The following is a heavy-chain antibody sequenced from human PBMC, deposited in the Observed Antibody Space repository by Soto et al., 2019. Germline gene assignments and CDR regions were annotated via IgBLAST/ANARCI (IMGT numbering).Heavy chain of an antibody. CDR1: GGSISSYY. D-gene: IGHD5-18*01. Sequence: SETLSLTCTVSGGSISSYYWSWIRQPPGKGLEWIGYIYYSGSTNYNPSLKSRVTISVDTSKNQFSLKLSSVTAADTAVYYCARGVDKAMVAPNVWGQGTLVTVSS. J-gene: IGHJ4*02. V-gene: IGHV4-59*01. CDR3: ARGVDKAMVAPNV. CDR2: IYYSGST.